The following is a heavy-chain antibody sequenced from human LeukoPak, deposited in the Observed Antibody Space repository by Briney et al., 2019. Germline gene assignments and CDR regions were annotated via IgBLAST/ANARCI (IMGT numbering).Heavy chain of an antibody. V-gene: IGHV4-39*07. CDR3: ARESNWNYSTDY. D-gene: IGHD1-7*01. CDR1: GGSISSSSYY. Sequence: PSETLSLTCTVSGGSISSSSYYWGWIRQPPGKGLEWIGSIYYSGSTYYNPSLKSRVTISVDTSKNQFSLKLSSVTAADTAVYCCARESNWNYSTDYWGQGTLVTVSS. CDR2: IYYSGST. J-gene: IGHJ4*02.